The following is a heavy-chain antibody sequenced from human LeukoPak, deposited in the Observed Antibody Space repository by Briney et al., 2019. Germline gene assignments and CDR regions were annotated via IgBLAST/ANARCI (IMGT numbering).Heavy chain of an antibody. J-gene: IGHJ5*02. CDR1: GFTFSSYA. Sequence: GRSLRLSCAASGFTFSSYAMHWVRQAPGKGLEWVSSISSSSSYIYYADSVKGRFTISRDNAKNSLYLQMNSLRAEDTAVYYCARWVVTAGYNWFDPWGQGTLVTVSS. CDR3: ARWVVTAGYNWFDP. V-gene: IGHV3-21*01. D-gene: IGHD2-21*02. CDR2: ISSSSSYI.